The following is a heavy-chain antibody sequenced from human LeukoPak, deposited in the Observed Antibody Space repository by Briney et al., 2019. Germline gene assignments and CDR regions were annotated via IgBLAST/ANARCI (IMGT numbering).Heavy chain of an antibody. V-gene: IGHV1-2*06. CDR2: INPNSGGT. CDR1: GYTFTGYY. Sequence: ASVTVSCKASGYTFTGYYMHWVRQAPGQGLEWMGRINPNSGGTNYAQKFQGRVTMTRDTSISTAYMELSRLRSDDTAVYYCARRVYSYGSYYFDYWGQGTLVTVSS. J-gene: IGHJ4*02. CDR3: ARRVYSYGSYYFDY. D-gene: IGHD5-18*01.